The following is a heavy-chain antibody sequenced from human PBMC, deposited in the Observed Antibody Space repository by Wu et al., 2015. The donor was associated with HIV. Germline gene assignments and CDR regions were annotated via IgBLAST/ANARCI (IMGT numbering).Heavy chain of an antibody. Sequence: QVQLVQSGAEVKKPGSSVKVSCKASGGTFSSYAFSWVRQAPGQGLEWMGRIIPIFGTANYAQKFQGRVTITADESTSTAYMKLSSLTSEDTAVYYCARNTDSVATSLYSLGVWGQGTPVTVSS. V-gene: IGHV1-69*13. CDR2: IIPIFGTA. D-gene: IGHD5-12*01. J-gene: IGHJ6*02. CDR3: ARNTDSVATSLYSLGV. CDR1: GGTFSSYA.